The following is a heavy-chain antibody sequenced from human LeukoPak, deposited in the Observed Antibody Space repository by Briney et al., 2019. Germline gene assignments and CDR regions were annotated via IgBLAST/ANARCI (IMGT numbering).Heavy chain of an antibody. J-gene: IGHJ4*02. D-gene: IGHD4-17*01. CDR2: ISSSGSTI. V-gene: IGHV3-48*03. CDR1: GFTFSSYE. CDR3: VRDMMATVTTIDY. Sequence: PGGSLRLSCAASGFTFSSYEMNWVRQAPGKGLEWVSYISSSGSTIYYADSVKGRFTISRDNAKNSLYLQMNSLRAEDTAVYYCVRDMMATVTTIDYWGQGTLVTVSS.